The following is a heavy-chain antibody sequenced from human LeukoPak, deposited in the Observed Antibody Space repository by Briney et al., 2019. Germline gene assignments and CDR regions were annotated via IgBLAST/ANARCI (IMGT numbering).Heavy chain of an antibody. CDR2: ISYDGGNK. CDR3: AREIGTGSYYNVYYYGMDA. V-gene: IGHV3-30*04. Sequence: LPGGSLRLSCAASGFTFSSYAMHWVRQAPGKGLEWVAVISYDGGNKYYADSVKGRFTIARDNSKNTLYLQMNSLRGEGTAVYYCAREIGTGSYYNVYYYGMDAWGKGTTVTVSS. J-gene: IGHJ6*04. CDR1: GFTFSSYA. D-gene: IGHD3-10*01.